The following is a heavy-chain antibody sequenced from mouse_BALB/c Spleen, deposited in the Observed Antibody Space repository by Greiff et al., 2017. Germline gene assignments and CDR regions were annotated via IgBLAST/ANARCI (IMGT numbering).Heavy chain of an antibody. CDR1: GFTFNTYA. CDR3: VRHGIYYGPYYYAMDY. D-gene: IGHD1-2*01. V-gene: IGHV10-1*02. CDR2: IRSKSNNYAT. J-gene: IGHJ4*01. Sequence: EVQLVESGGGLVQPKGSLKLSCAASGFTFNTYAMNWVRQAPGKGLEWVARIRSKSNNYATYYADSVKDRFTISRDDSQSMLYLQMNNLKTEDTAMYYCVRHGIYYGPYYYAMDYWGQGTSVTVSS.